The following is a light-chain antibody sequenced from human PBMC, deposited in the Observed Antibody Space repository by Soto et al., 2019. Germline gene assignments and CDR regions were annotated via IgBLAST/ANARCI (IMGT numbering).Light chain of an antibody. CDR1: QSVSSSY. J-gene: IGKJ1*01. V-gene: IGKV3-20*01. Sequence: EIVLTQSPGTLSLSPGERATLSCRASQSVSSSYLAWYQQKPGQAPRPLIYGASSRAIGIPDRFSGSGSGTDFTLTISRLEPEDFAVYYCQQYGCSPWTFGQGTKV. CDR2: GAS. CDR3: QQYGCSPWT.